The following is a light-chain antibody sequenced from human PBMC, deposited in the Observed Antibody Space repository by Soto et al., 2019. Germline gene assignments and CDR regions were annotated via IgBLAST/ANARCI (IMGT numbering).Light chain of an antibody. J-gene: IGKJ5*01. CDR2: GAS. CDR1: QSVISRY. V-gene: IGKV3-20*01. CDR3: QHYDSLPIT. Sequence: EIVLTQSPGTLSLSPGDRATLSCRASQSVISRYLAWYQQKPGQPPRLLIYGASSRATGIPDRFSGSGSGTDFTLTRSRLEPEDCAVFYCQHYDSLPITFGQGTRLET.